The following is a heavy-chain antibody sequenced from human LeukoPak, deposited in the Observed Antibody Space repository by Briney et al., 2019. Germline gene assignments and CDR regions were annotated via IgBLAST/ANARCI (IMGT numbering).Heavy chain of an antibody. CDR1: GFTFDDYA. CDR2: ISWNRGSI. V-gene: IGHV3-9*01. CDR3: AKDISYSSSYYFDY. D-gene: IGHD6-13*01. Sequence: PGRSLRLSCAASGFTFDDYAMHWVRQAPGKGLEWVSGISWNRGSIGYADSVKGRFTISRDNAKNSLYLHMNSLRAEDTALYYCAKDISYSSSYYFDYWGQGTLVTVSS. J-gene: IGHJ4*02.